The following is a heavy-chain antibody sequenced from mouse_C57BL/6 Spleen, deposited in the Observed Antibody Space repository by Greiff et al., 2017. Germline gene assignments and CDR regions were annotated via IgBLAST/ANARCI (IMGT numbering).Heavy chain of an antibody. J-gene: IGHJ4*01. V-gene: IGHV3-6*01. CDR2: ISYDGSN. CDR3: ARGLPNYYAMDY. CDR1: GYSITSGYY. Sequence: EVQVVESGPGLVKPSQSLSLTCSVTGYSITSGYYWNWIRQFPGNKLEWMGYISYDGSNNYNPSLKNRISITRDTSKNQFFLKLNSVTTEDTATYYCARGLPNYYAMDYWGQGTSVTVSS.